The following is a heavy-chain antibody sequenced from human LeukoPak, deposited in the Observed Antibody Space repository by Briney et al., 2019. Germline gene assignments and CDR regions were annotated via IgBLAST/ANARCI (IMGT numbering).Heavy chain of an antibody. CDR1: GFTFSSYG. J-gene: IGHJ4*02. CDR3: VKGGYCSGTICYLDW. V-gene: IGHV3-30*18. CDR2: ISYDGSNK. Sequence: GGSLRLSCAASGFTFSSYGMHWVRQAPGKGLEWVAVISYDGSNKYYADSVRGRFTISRDNSRNILYLQMNSLRAEDTAVYYCVKGGYCSGTICYLDWWGQGTQVTVSS. D-gene: IGHD2-2*01.